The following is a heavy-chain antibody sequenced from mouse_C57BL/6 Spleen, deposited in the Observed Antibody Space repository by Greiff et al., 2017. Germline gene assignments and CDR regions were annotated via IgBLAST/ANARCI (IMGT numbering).Heavy chain of an antibody. V-gene: IGHV5-17*01. J-gene: IGHJ2*01. CDR1: GFTFSDYG. D-gene: IGHD2-4*01. CDR3: ARKPYYDYGVYYFGY. CDR2: ISSGSSTI. Sequence: EVKLVESGGGLVKPGGSLKLSCAASGFTFSDYGMHWVRQAPEKGLEWVAYISSGSSTIYYADTVQGRFTISRDNATNTLFLQMTSLRSEDTAMYYCARKPYYDYGVYYFGYWGQGTTLTFSS.